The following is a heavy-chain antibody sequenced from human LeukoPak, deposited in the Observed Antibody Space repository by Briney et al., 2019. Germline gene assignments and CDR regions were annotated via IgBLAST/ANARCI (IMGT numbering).Heavy chain of an antibody. CDR3: ARDFRVGATNHDY. CDR1: GFTFSSYA. V-gene: IGHV3-30-3*01. Sequence: GSLRLSCAASGFTFSSYAMHWVRQAPGKGLEWVAVISYDGSNKYYADSVKGRFTISRDNSKNTLYLQMNSLRAEDTAVYYCARDFRVGATNHDYWGQGTLVTVSS. D-gene: IGHD1-26*01. J-gene: IGHJ4*02. CDR2: ISYDGSNK.